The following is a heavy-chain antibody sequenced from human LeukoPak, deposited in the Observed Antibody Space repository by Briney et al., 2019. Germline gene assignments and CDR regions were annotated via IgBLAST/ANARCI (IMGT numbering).Heavy chain of an antibody. CDR2: IKRKIDSGAI. V-gene: IGHV3-15*01. J-gene: IGHJ4*02. CDR3: ARADSSSWYEIYFDY. Sequence: GGSLRLSCAVSGFTFSEAWMNWVRQAPGKGLEWVARIKRKIDSGAIEYAASVKGRFTISRDNSKNTLYLQMNSLRAEDTAVYYCARADSSSWYEIYFDYWGQGTLVTVSS. CDR1: GFTFSEAW. D-gene: IGHD6-13*01.